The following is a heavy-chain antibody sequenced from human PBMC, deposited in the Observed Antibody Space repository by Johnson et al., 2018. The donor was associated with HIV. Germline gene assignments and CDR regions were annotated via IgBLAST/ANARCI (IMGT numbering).Heavy chain of an antibody. CDR3: ARAGRYSSSWYGGAFDI. V-gene: IGHV3-30*04. D-gene: IGHD6-13*01. Sequence: VQLVESGGGVVQPGRSLRLSCAASGFTFSSYAMHWVRQAPGKGLEWVAVISYDGSNKYYADSVKGRFTISRDNSKNTLYLQMNSLRAEDTAVYYCARAGRYSSSWYGGAFDIWGQGTMVTVSS. CDR1: GFTFSSYA. CDR2: ISYDGSNK. J-gene: IGHJ3*02.